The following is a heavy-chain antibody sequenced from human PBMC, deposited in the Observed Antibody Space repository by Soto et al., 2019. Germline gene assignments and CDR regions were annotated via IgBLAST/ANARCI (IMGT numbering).Heavy chain of an antibody. CDR1: GYTFTSYY. J-gene: IGHJ4*02. Sequence: ASVKVSCKASGYTFTSYYMHWVRQAPGQGLEWMGIINPSGGSTSYAQKFQGRVTMTRDTSTSTAYMELRSLRSEDTAVYYCARETAYCSSTSCYGGALDYWGQGTLVTVSS. V-gene: IGHV1-46*01. CDR2: INPSGGST. CDR3: ARETAYCSSTSCYGGALDY. D-gene: IGHD2-2*01.